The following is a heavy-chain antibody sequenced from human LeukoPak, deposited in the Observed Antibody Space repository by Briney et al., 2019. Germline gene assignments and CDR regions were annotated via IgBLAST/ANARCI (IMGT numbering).Heavy chain of an antibody. CDR3: ARGRRGASSSWGDSY. Sequence: SETLSPTCAVYGGSFSGYYWSWIRQPPGKGLESIGEIIHSGSTDYNPSLKSRVTISVDTSKNQFSLKLSSVTAADTAVYYCARGRRGASSSWGDSYWGQGTLVTVSS. V-gene: IGHV4-34*01. J-gene: IGHJ4*02. CDR1: GGSFSGYY. D-gene: IGHD6-13*01. CDR2: IIHSGST.